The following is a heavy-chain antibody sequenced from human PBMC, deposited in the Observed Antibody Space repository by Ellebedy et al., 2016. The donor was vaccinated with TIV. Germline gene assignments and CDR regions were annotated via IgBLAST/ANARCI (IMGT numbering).Heavy chain of an antibody. D-gene: IGHD2-2*01. V-gene: IGHV4-59*08. J-gene: IGHJ2*01. CDR2: VYYSGST. CDR1: GGSISTYY. Sequence: MPSETLSLTCTVSGGSISTYYWNWIRQPPGKGLEWIGYVYYSGSTSYNPPLKSRVTISVDTSKKQFSLRLNSVTAADTAVYYCGRGAVVPAAMRYFDHWGRGTLVTVSS. CDR3: GRGAVVPAAMRYFDH.